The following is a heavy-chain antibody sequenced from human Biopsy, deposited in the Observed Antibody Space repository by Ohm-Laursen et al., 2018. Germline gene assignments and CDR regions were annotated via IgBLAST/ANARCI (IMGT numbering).Heavy chain of an antibody. J-gene: IGHJ4*02. Sequence: ASVKVSCKAPGYSFTRYYMHWVRQAPGQGLEWMGMINPSGSTTSYPQIFQGRVTMTSDTSKSTVYMELSSLRSADTAVYFCARNTGWYGDLYYFDYWGQGTLVTVSS. CDR3: ARNTGWYGDLYYFDY. V-gene: IGHV1-46*01. CDR2: INPSGSTT. CDR1: GYSFTRYY. D-gene: IGHD6-19*01.